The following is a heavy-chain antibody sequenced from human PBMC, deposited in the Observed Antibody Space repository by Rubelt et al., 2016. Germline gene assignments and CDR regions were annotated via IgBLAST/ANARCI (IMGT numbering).Heavy chain of an antibody. Sequence: QVQLQESGPGLVKPSETLSLTCTVSGYSISSGYYWGWIRQPPGKGLEWIGYILYTGTTDYNPSLKSRVTISVDTSKNQFSLKLGSVTAADTAVYFCARHSSYGGKTWFDPWGQGTLVTVSS. D-gene: IGHD4-23*01. J-gene: IGHJ5*02. CDR2: ILYTGTT. CDR3: ARHSSYGGKTWFDP. CDR1: GYSISSGYY. V-gene: IGHV4-38-2*02.